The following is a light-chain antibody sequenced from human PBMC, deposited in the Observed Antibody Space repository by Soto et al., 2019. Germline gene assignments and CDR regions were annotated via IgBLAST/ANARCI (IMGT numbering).Light chain of an antibody. Sequence: QSALTQPRSVSGSPGQSVTISCTGTSSDVGTYDFVPWYQQHPGKAPRLMIFDVSERPSGVPDRFSGSKSGNTASLTISGLQAEDEADYYCSSYTTSSTRVFGPGTKVTVL. CDR3: SSYTTSSTRV. CDR1: SSDVGTYDF. J-gene: IGLJ1*01. V-gene: IGLV2-11*01. CDR2: DVS.